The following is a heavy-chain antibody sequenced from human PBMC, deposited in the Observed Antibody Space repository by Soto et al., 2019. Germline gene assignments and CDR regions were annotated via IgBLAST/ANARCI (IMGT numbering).Heavy chain of an antibody. Sequence: SETLSLTCTVSGGSINNYYWSWIRQPPGRGLEWIGYIYYSGSTNYNPSLKRRLALSVHTSKNQFSLNLSSVTTADTAVYYCARAGTSSWYGYFAYWGQGAQVTVSS. CDR3: ARAGTSSWYGYFAY. CDR1: GGSINNYY. J-gene: IGHJ4*02. CDR2: IYYSGST. V-gene: IGHV4-59*01. D-gene: IGHD6-13*01.